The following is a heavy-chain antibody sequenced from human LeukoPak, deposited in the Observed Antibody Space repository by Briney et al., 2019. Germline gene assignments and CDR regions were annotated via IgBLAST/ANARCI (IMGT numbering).Heavy chain of an antibody. CDR3: ATGWELAYYFDY. Sequence: ASVKVSCKVSGYTLTELSMHWVRQAPGKGLEWMGGFDPEVGETIYAQKFQGRVTMTEDTSTDTAYMELSSLRSEDTAVYYCATGWELAYYFDYWGQGTLVTVSS. J-gene: IGHJ4*02. D-gene: IGHD1-26*01. CDR2: FDPEVGET. CDR1: GYTLTELS. V-gene: IGHV1-24*01.